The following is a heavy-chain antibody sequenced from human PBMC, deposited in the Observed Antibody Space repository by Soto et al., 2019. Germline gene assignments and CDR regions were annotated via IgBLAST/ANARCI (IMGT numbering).Heavy chain of an antibody. Sequence: PSETLSLTCTVSGGSISSGDYYWSWIRQPPGKGLEWIGYIYYSGSTYYNPSLKSRVTISVETSKNQFSLKLSSVTAADTAVYYWARGPYSGYGISDYWGQGTLVTVSS. V-gene: IGHV4-30-4*01. CDR3: ARGPYSGYGISDY. CDR1: GGSISSGDYY. CDR2: IYYSGST. D-gene: IGHD5-12*01. J-gene: IGHJ4*02.